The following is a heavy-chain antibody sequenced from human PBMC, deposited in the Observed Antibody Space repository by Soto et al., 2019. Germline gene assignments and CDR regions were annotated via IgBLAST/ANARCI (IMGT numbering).Heavy chain of an antibody. J-gene: IGHJ4*01. D-gene: IGHD2-15*01. Sequence: QVQLVESGGGVVQPGRSLRLSCAASRFTFSSYAMHWVRQAPGKGLEWVAVISYDGTNKYYADFVKGRFTISRDNFKDTLYLEMNSLKMEDTAVYYCARVPKGYCSGGNCQPRGPVGCDFRGQGTLVTVSS. CDR1: RFTFSSYA. CDR3: ARVPKGYCSGGNCQPRGPVGCDF. CDR2: ISYDGTNK. V-gene: IGHV3-30-3*01.